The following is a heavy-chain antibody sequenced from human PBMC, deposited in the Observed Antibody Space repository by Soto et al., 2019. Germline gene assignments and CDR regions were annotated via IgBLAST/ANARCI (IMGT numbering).Heavy chain of an antibody. CDR2: ISYDGSNK. CDR3: AKELPHYGGNSVIDY. CDR1: GFTVSSNY. D-gene: IGHD4-17*01. Sequence: GGSLRLSCAASGFTVSSNYMSWVRQAPGKGLEWVAVISYDGSNKYYADSVKGRFTISRDNSKNTLYLQMNSLRAEDTAVYYCAKELPHYGGNSVIDYWGQGTLVTVSS. V-gene: IGHV3-30*18. J-gene: IGHJ4*02.